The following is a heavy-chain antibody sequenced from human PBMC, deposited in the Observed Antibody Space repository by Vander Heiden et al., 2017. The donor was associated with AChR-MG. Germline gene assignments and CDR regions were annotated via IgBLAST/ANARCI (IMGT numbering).Heavy chain of an antibody. D-gene: IGHD3-10*01. CDR1: GGTFSSYA. Sequence: QVQLVQSGAEVKKPGSSVKVSCKVSGGTFSSYAISWVRQAPGQGLEWMGRIIPILGIANYAQKFQGRVTITADKSTSTAYMELSSLRSEDTAVYYCARDSGYYGSGSSGWFDPWGQGTLVTVSS. V-gene: IGHV1-69*04. CDR2: IIPILGIA. CDR3: ARDSGYYGSGSSGWFDP. J-gene: IGHJ5*02.